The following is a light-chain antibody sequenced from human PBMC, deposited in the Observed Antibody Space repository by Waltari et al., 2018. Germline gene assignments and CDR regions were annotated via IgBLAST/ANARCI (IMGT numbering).Light chain of an antibody. CDR3: MQTLQTSYT. V-gene: IGKV2-28*01. CDR1: QSLLQSNGNHY. J-gene: IGKJ2*01. Sequence: DIVLTQSPLSLPVAPGEPASISCRSSQSLLQSNGNHYLDWYLQKPGQSPRLLIFLGSNRASEVPDRLSGSGSGTDFTLKISRVEAEDVGVYYCMQTLQTSYTFGQGTKLEIQ. CDR2: LGS.